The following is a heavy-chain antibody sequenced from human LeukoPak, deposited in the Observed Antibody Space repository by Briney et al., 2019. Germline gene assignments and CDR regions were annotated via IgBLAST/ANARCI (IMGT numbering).Heavy chain of an antibody. CDR3: AAANMLRGPRCYFDS. CDR2: FDPEDGEA. D-gene: IGHD3-10*01. Sequence: ASVKVSCKAFGYTFTSNYMHWVRQAPGKGLEWMGGFDPEDGEAIYAQKFQGGVTMTEDTSTETAYMELSSLRSEDTAVYYCAAANMLRGPRCYFDSWGQGTLVTVSS. J-gene: IGHJ4*02. CDR1: GYTFTSNY. V-gene: IGHV1-24*01.